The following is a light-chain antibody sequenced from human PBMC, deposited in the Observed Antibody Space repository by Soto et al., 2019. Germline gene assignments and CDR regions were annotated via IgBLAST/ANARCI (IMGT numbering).Light chain of an antibody. CDR3: QQTYSRPVT. Sequence: DIEMTQSPSALSASVGYKVTITCRASQPISSYLNWYQHKPGXAPXLLIYXXSRLRSGAPSRFSGSGSGKDFTLTIDSPQPEDTATYDCQQTYSRPVTFGQGTRLEIK. CDR1: QPISSY. V-gene: IGKV1-39*01. J-gene: IGKJ5*01. CDR2: XXS.